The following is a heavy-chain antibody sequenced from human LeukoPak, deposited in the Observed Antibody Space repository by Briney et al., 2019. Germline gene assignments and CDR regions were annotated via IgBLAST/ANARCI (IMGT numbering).Heavy chain of an antibody. J-gene: IGHJ4*02. Sequence: SETLSLTCAVYGGSFSGYYWSWIRQPPGKGLEWIGEINHSGSTNYNPSLKSRVIISVDTSKNHFSLKLSSVTAADPAVYYCARASASSYFPFDYWGQGTLVTVSS. CDR1: GGSFSGYY. V-gene: IGHV4-34*01. D-gene: IGHD2-15*01. CDR2: INHSGST. CDR3: ARASASSYFPFDY.